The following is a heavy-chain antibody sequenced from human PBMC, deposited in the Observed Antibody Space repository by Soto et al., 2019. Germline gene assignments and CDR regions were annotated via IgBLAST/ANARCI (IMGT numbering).Heavy chain of an antibody. CDR1: GFTFSTYA. CDR3: AKRPTSTGFGDPFDI. D-gene: IGHD3-10*01. V-gene: IGHV3-23*01. CDR2: ISSSGGNT. Sequence: EVQLLESGGDLVQPGGSLRLSCAASGFTFSTYAMSWVRQAPGKGLEWVSTISSSGGNTYYTDSVKGRFTISRDNSKNTLSLQMSSLRAEDTAIYYCAKRPTSTGFGDPFDIWGQGTMVTVSS. J-gene: IGHJ3*02.